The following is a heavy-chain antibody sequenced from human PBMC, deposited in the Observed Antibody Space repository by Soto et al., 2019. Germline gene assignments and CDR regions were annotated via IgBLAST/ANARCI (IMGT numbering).Heavy chain of an antibody. J-gene: IGHJ4*02. D-gene: IGHD3-22*01. Sequence: PSETLSLTCTVSGGSISSYYWSWIRQPPGKGLEWIGYIYYSGSTNYNPSLKSRVTISVDTSKNQFSLKLSSVTAADTAVYYCAGHDSSGYYHFDYWGQGTLVTVSS. V-gene: IGHV4-59*01. CDR1: GGSISSYY. CDR2: IYYSGST. CDR3: AGHDSSGYYHFDY.